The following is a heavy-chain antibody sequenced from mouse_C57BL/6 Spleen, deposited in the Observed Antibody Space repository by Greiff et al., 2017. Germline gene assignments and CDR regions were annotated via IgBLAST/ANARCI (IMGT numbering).Heavy chain of an antibody. CDR1: GFTFSDYY. CDR2: INYDGSST. J-gene: IGHJ2*01. Sequence: EVHLAESEGGLVQPGSSMKLSCTASGFTFSDYYMAWVRQVPEKGLEWVANINYDGSSTYYLDSLQSRFIISRDNAKNILYLQMSSLKSEDTATYYCARERVIYYDYPYFDYWGQGTTLTVSS. D-gene: IGHD2-4*01. V-gene: IGHV5-16*01. CDR3: ARERVIYYDYPYFDY.